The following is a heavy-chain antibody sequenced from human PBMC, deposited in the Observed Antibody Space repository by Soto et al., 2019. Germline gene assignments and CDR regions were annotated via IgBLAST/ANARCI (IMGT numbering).Heavy chain of an antibody. CDR3: ASHAPGARFDP. V-gene: IGHV1-2*02. CDR1: RYIFTACF. CDR2: INPNNGAT. J-gene: IGHJ5*02. Sequence: QVQLVQSGAEVKKPGASVKVSCKAPRYIFTACFMHWVRQAPGQGLEWMGWINPNNGATHYGLSFQGRVTMTRDTSISTAYMELSSLRSDDTAVYCCASHAPGARFDPWGQGTLVIVSS.